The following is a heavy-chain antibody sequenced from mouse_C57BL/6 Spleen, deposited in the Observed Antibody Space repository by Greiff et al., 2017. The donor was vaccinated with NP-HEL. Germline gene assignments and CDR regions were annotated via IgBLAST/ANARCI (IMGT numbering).Heavy chain of an antibody. CDR2: IYPGSGNT. CDR3: ARPDYYGSSSFAY. J-gene: IGHJ3*01. D-gene: IGHD1-1*01. Sequence: QVQLQQSGAELVRPGASVKLSCKASGYTFTDYYINWVKQRPGQGLEWIARIYPGSGNTYYNEKFKGKATLTAEKSSSTAYMQLSSLTSEDSAVYFCARPDYYGSSSFAYWGQGTLVTVSA. V-gene: IGHV1-76*01. CDR1: GYTFTDYY.